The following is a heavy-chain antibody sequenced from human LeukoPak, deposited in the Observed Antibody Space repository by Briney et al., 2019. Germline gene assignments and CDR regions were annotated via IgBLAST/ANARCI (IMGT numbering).Heavy chain of an antibody. Sequence: SVKVSCKAPGGTFSSYAISWVRQAPGQGLEWMGGIIPIFGTANYAQKFQGRVTITADESTSTAYMELSSLRSEDTAVYYCARVGRIQLWQNFDYWGQGTLVTVSS. CDR3: ARVGRIQLWQNFDY. CDR2: IIPIFGTA. D-gene: IGHD5-18*01. J-gene: IGHJ4*02. V-gene: IGHV1-69*13. CDR1: GGTFSSYA.